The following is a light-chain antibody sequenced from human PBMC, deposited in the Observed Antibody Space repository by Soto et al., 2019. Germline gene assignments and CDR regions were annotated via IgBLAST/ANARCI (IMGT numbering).Light chain of an antibody. CDR1: SSNIGSNY. V-gene: IGLV1-47*01. CDR2: RNN. Sequence: QSALTQPPSASGTPGQRVTISCSGSSSNIGSNYVYWYQQLPGTAPKLLIYRNNQRPSGVRDRFSGSKSGTSASLAISGLRSEDEADYYCAAWDDSLSAVVFGGGTQLTVL. CDR3: AAWDDSLSAVV. J-gene: IGLJ2*01.